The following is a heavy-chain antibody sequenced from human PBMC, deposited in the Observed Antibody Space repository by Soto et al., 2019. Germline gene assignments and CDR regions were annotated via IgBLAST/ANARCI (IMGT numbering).Heavy chain of an antibody. J-gene: IGHJ4*02. CDR2: VFHSGST. V-gene: IGHV4-4*02. CDR3: ARVIDGPTSLPSGLDY. D-gene: IGHD3-3*01. CDR1: DGSGSGNNW. Sequence: QVQLQESGPGLVKPSGTLSLTCGVSDGSGSGNNWLSGVRQAPGKGLEGIGEVFHSGSTNYNPSLNSRATISIDTSKNQVSLKLRSVTAADTAVYYCARVIDGPTSLPSGLDYWGQGTLAIVSS.